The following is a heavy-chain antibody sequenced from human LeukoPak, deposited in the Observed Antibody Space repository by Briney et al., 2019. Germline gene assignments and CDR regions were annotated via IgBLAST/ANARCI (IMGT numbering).Heavy chain of an antibody. CDR3: ARDQDSSGYYYGFDP. D-gene: IGHD3-22*01. CDR1: GGSISSYH. Sequence: PSETLSLTCTVSGGSISSYHWSWIRQPPGKGLEWIGYIYYSGSTNYNPSLKSRVTISVDTSKNQFSLKLSSVTAADTAVYYCARDQDSSGYYYGFDPWGQGTLVTVSS. V-gene: IGHV4-59*01. J-gene: IGHJ5*02. CDR2: IYYSGST.